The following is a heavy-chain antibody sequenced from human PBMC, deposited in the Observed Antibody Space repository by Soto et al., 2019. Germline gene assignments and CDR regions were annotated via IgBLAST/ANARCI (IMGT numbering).Heavy chain of an antibody. CDR3: ARAGSRIAAKNYFDP. CDR2: INHSGST. J-gene: IGHJ5*02. V-gene: IGHV4-34*01. Sequence: SETLSLTCDVYGGSFIGYNWNWIRQPPGKGLEWIGEINHSGSTNYNPSLKSRVTIYLDTSKNQFSLRLSSVTAADTAVYYCARAGSRIAAKNYFDPWGQGALVTVSS. CDR1: GGSFIGYN. D-gene: IGHD6-13*01.